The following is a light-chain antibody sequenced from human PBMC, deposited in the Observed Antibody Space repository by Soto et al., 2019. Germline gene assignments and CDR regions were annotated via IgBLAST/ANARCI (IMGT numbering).Light chain of an antibody. J-gene: IGKJ4*01. V-gene: IGKV3-20*01. CDR3: QQYGSSPLT. CDR2: GAS. Sequence: EIVLTQSPCTLSWSPGERATLSCGGSQSVSSSYLAWYQQKPGQAPRLLIYGASSRATGIPDRFSGSGSGTDFTLTISRLETADFAVYYCQQYGSSPLTFGGGTKVDIK. CDR1: QSVSSSY.